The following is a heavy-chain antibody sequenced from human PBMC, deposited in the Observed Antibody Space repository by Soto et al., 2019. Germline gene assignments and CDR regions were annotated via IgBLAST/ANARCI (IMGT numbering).Heavy chain of an antibody. V-gene: IGHV3-53*01. Sequence: GGSLRLSCAASGFTVSSTYMSWVRQAPGKGLEWVSVIYSGGSTYYADSVKGRFTISRDNSKNTLYLQMNSLRAEDTAVYYCARSRWLQSGLPYWGQGTLVTVSS. CDR1: GFTVSSTY. D-gene: IGHD5-12*01. J-gene: IGHJ4*02. CDR3: ARSRWLQSGLPY. CDR2: IYSGGST.